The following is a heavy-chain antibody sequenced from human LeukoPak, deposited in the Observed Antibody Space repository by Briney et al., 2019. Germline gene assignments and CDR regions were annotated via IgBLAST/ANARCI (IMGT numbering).Heavy chain of an antibody. J-gene: IGHJ6*03. V-gene: IGHV1-2*06. CDR1: GYTFTGYY. CDR3: ASATVTTYYYYYMDV. D-gene: IGHD4-17*01. Sequence: ASVKVSCKASGYTFTGYYMHWVRQAPGQGLEWMGRINPNSGGTNYAQKFQGRVTMTRDTSISTAYMELSRLRSDDTAVYYCASATVTTYYYYYMDVWGKGTTVTVSS. CDR2: INPNSGGT.